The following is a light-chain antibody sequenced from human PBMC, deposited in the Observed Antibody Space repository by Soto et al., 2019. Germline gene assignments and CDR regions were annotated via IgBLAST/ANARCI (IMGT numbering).Light chain of an antibody. CDR1: SSDIGVYNY. J-gene: IGLJ1*01. CDR2: EVS. V-gene: IGLV2-14*01. Sequence: QSALTQPASVSGSPGQSITISCTGTSSDIGVYNYVSWYQQHPGKAPKLMICEVSNRPSGVSSRFSGSKSGNTASLTISGLQAEDEAEYYCSSYTNINTRACVFGTGTKLTVL. CDR3: SSYTNINTRACV.